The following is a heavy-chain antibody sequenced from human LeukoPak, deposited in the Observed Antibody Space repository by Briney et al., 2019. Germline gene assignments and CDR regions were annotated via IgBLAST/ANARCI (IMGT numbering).Heavy chain of an antibody. CDR3: ASSRYYYDSSGYYY. J-gene: IGHJ4*02. CDR2: ISTYNGNT. D-gene: IGHD3-22*01. CDR1: GYTFINYG. V-gene: IGHV1-18*01. Sequence: ASVKVSCKASGYTFINYGITWVRQAAGQGLEWMGWISTYNGNTNYAQKLQGRVTMTTDTSTSTAYMELRSLRSDDTAVYYCASSRYYYDSSGYYYWGQGTLVTVSS.